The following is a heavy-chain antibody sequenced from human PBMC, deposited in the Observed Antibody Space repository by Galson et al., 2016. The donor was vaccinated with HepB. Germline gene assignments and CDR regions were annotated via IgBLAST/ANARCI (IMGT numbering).Heavy chain of an antibody. Sequence: LSLTCTVSGASISGYYLSWIRQPPGKGLEWIGYIYYSGRTNYNPSLKSRVTISVDTSKSQFSLKLSSVTAADTAVYYCARDDSGGWYAFHYGMDVWGQGTTVTVSS. V-gene: IGHV4-59*01. CDR2: IYYSGRT. CDR3: ARDDSGGWYAFHYGMDV. J-gene: IGHJ6*02. D-gene: IGHD6-19*01. CDR1: GASISGYY.